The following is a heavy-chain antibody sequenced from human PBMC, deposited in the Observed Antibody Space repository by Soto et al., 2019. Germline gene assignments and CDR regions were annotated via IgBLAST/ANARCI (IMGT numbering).Heavy chain of an antibody. J-gene: IGHJ4*02. Sequence: GASVNVSFKSSGCTFTGYYIHWVRQAPGQGLEWMGWINPNSGGTNYAQKFQGWVTTTRDTSISTAYMELSRLRSDDTAVYYCARGSHNWNVIDYWGQGTLVTVSS. CDR2: INPNSGGT. CDR1: GCTFTGYY. V-gene: IGHV1-2*04. CDR3: ARGSHNWNVIDY. D-gene: IGHD1-1*01.